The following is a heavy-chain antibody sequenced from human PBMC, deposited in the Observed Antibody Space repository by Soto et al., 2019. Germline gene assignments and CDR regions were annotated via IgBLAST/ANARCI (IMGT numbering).Heavy chain of an antibody. J-gene: IGHJ5*02. D-gene: IGHD3-3*01. CDR1: GGSISSGDYY. CDR2: IYYSGST. Sequence: TLSLTCTVSGGSISSGDYYWSWIRQPPGKGLEWIGYIYYSGSTYYNPSLKSRVTISVDTSKNQFSLKLSSVTAADTAVYYCARGGKYYDFWSGPNWFDPWGQGTLVTVSS. CDR3: ARGGKYYDFWSGPNWFDP. V-gene: IGHV4-30-4*01.